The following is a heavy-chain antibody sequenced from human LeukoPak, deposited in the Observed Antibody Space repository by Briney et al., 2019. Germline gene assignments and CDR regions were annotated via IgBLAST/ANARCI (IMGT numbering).Heavy chain of an antibody. CDR3: VRDGYSGGAFDI. V-gene: IGHV1-2*02. CDR2: IYPKSGGT. CDR1: GYTFTGHY. D-gene: IGHD5-12*01. J-gene: IGHJ3*02. Sequence: ASVKVSCKASGYTFTGHYTHWVRQAPGQGLEWMGWIYPKSGGTNYAQKFQSRVTMTRDTSITTAFMELNILKSDDTAVYYCVRDGYSGGAFDIWGQGTMDTVSS.